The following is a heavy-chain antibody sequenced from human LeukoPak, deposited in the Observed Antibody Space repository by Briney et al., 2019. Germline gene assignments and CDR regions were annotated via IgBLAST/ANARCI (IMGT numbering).Heavy chain of an antibody. V-gene: IGHV1-2*02. J-gene: IGHJ5*02. D-gene: IGHD2-15*01. CDR3: ARGPLEYCSGGSCYSGRNWFDP. CDR2: INPNSGDT. Sequence: GASVKVSFKASGYIFTGYYIHWVRQAPGHGLEWMGWINPNSGDTKYAQMFQGRVTMTRDTSISTAYMDLRRLKFDDTAVYFCARGPLEYCSGGSCYSGRNWFDPWGQGTLVTVSS. CDR1: GYIFTGYY.